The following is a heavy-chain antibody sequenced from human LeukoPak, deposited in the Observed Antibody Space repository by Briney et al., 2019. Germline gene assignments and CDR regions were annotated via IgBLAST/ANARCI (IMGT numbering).Heavy chain of an antibody. Sequence: SETLSLTCTVSGGSISSYYWSWIRQPPGKGLEWIGYIYYSGSTNYNPSLKSRVTISVDTSKNQFSLKLSSVTAADTAVYYCARELTYGSSAYSYGLDVWGPGTPVTVSS. D-gene: IGHD3-22*01. CDR1: GGSISSYY. CDR2: IYYSGST. J-gene: IGHJ6*02. V-gene: IGHV4-59*01. CDR3: ARELTYGSSAYSYGLDV.